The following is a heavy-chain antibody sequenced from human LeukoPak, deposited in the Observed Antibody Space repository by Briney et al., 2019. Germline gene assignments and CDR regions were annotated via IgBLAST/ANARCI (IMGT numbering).Heavy chain of an antibody. CDR1: GGTFSSYA. J-gene: IGHJ4*02. CDR3: ARDSSGWYGGYLDY. D-gene: IGHD6-19*01. V-gene: IGHV1-69*13. Sequence: SVTVSCTASGGTFSSYAISWVRQAPGQGLEWMGGIIPIFGTANYAQKFQGRVTITADESTSTAYMELSSLRSEDTAVYYCARDSSGWYGGYLDYWGQGTLVTVSS. CDR2: IIPIFGTA.